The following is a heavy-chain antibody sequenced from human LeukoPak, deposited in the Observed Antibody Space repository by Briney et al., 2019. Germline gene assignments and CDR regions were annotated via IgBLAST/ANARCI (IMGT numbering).Heavy chain of an antibody. CDR2: IWYDGSDK. D-gene: IGHD2-2*01. Sequence: GGSLRLSCAASGFTFSSYGMHWVRQAPGKGLEWVALIWYDGSDKYYADSVKGRFTISRDNAKNSLYLQMNSLRDEDTAVYYCARDSYCSSTTCYYYYGMDVWGQGTTVTVSS. CDR1: GFTFSSYG. V-gene: IGHV3-33*01. CDR3: ARDSYCSSTTCYYYYGMDV. J-gene: IGHJ6*02.